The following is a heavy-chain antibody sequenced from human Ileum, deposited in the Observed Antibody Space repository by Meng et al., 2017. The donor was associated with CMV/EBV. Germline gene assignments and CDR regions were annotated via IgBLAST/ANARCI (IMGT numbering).Heavy chain of an antibody. V-gene: IGHV3-53*01. D-gene: IGHD2-2*02. J-gene: IGHJ5*02. Sequence: EVRLVESGAGLIQAGGSVRLSCEASGFTVSSDYISGVRQAPGKGLEWVSSIYRGGSTYYADSVKGRLTISRDNSKNSVYLQMNSLRAEDTAVYYCARSIRPLNPWFDPWGQGTLVTVSS. CDR3: ARSIRPLNPWFDP. CDR2: IYRGGST. CDR1: GFTVSSDY.